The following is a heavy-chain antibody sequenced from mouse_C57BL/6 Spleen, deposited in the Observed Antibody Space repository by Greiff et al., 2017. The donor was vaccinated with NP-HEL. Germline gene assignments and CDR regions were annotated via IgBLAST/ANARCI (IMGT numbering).Heavy chain of an antibody. D-gene: IGHD2-4*01. CDR3: ARLYDYDPWFAY. CDR2: IYPSDSET. CDR1: GYTFTSYW. V-gene: IGHV1-61*01. J-gene: IGHJ3*01. Sequence: QVQLQQPGAELVRPGSSVKLSCKASGYTFTSYWMDWVKQRPGQGLEWIGNIYPSDSETHYNQKFKDKATLTVDKSSSTAYMQLSSLTSEDSAVYYCARLYDYDPWFAYWGQGTLVTVSA.